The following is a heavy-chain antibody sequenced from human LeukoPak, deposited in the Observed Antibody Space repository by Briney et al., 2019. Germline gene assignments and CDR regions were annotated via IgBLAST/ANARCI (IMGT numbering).Heavy chain of an antibody. V-gene: IGHV3-48*03. D-gene: IGHD6-19*01. CDR3: ARETAVAGNDY. CDR2: ISKSGSNM. J-gene: IGHJ4*02. CDR1: GFTVNSYE. Sequence: PGGSLILSCAASGFTVNSYEMNWVRQAPGKGLEWVSYISKSGSNMYYADSVKGRFTISRDNAKNSLYLQMNSLRVEDTAVYYCARETAVAGNDYWGQGTLVTVSS.